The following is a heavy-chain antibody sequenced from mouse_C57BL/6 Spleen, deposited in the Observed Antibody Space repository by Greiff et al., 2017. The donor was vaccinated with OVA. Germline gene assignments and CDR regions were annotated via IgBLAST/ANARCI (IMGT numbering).Heavy chain of an antibody. CDR2: IRNKANGYTT. CDR3: ARTYGYSYYFDY. Sequence: EVQRVESGGGLVQPGGSLSLSCAASGFTFTDYYMSWVRQPPGKALEWLGFIRNKANGYTTEYSASVKGRFTISRDNSQSILYLQMNALRAEDSATYYCARTYGYSYYFDYWGQGTTLTVSS. CDR1: GFTFTDYY. D-gene: IGHD2-2*01. V-gene: IGHV7-3*01. J-gene: IGHJ2*01.